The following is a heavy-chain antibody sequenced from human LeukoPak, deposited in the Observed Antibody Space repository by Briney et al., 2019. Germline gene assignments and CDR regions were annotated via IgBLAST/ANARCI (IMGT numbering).Heavy chain of an antibody. D-gene: IGHD2-15*01. V-gene: IGHV4-39*07. CDR1: GVSISSSNYF. Sequence: SETLSLTCTVSGVSISSSNYFWAWIRQSPGKGLEWIGSIYFRGSISSSPSLKSRVTISIDASKNQFSLKLTSVTAADTAVYFCATNRDGYPSWFDPWGQGTLVTVSS. CDR3: ATNRDGYPSWFDP. CDR2: IYFRGSI. J-gene: IGHJ5*02.